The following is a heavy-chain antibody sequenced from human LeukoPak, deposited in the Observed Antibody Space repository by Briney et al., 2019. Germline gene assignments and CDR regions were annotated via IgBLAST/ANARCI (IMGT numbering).Heavy chain of an antibody. Sequence: SETLSLTCAVYGGSFSGYYWSWIRQPPGKGLEWIGEINHSGSTNYNPSLKSRVTISVDTSKNQLSLKLSSVTAADTAVYYCASDSSGLGLDYWGQGTLVTVSS. V-gene: IGHV4-34*01. J-gene: IGHJ4*02. CDR3: ASDSSGLGLDY. CDR2: INHSGST. CDR1: GGSFSGYY. D-gene: IGHD6-25*01.